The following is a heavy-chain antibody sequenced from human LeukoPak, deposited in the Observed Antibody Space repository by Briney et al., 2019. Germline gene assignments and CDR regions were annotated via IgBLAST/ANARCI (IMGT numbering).Heavy chain of an antibody. D-gene: IGHD4-17*01. V-gene: IGHV4-34*01. CDR1: GGSFSGYY. CDR2: INHSGST. CDR3: ARGDYGDYVV. J-gene: IGHJ4*02. Sequence: SETLSLTCAVYGGSFSGYYWSWIRQPPGKGLEWIGEINHSGSTNYNPSLKSRVTISVDTSKNQFSLKLSSVTAADTAVYYCARGDYGDYVVWGQGTLVTVSS.